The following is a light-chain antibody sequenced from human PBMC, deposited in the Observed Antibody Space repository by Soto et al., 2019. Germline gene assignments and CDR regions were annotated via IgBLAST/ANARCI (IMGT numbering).Light chain of an antibody. J-gene: IGKJ4*01. CDR1: QSINNY. Sequence: EIVLTQSPATLSLSPGERATLSCRASQSINNYLGWYQQKPGQTPRLLISDASNRATGIPARFSGSGSGTDFSLTISSLEPEDFAVYYCQQYGSSPLTFGGGTKVDIK. CDR2: DAS. CDR3: QQYGSSPLT. V-gene: IGKV3-11*01.